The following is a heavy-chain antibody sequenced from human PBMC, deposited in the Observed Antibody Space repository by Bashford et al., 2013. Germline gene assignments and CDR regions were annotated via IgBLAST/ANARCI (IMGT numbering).Heavy chain of an antibody. Sequence: VRQAPGKGLDWVAVISYDGSHKYYPDSVKGRFTISRDNSKNTLYLQMNSLRTEDSAVYYCAKAFKLYSNYGTPDFDYWGQGTVVTVSS. V-gene: IGHV3-30*18. J-gene: IGHJ4*02. CDR3: AKAFKLYSNYGTPDFDY. D-gene: IGHD4-11*01. CDR2: ISYDGSHK.